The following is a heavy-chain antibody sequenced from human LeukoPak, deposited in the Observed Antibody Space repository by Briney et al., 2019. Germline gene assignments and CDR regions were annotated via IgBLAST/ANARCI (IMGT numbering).Heavy chain of an antibody. CDR3: ARSVGSGYSYYYYYYMDV. V-gene: IGHV1-18*01. CDR2: ISACNGNT. Sequence: ASVKVSCKASGYTFTSYGISWVRQAPGQGLEWMGWISACNGNTNYAQKLQGRVTMTTDTSTSTAYMELRSLRSDDTAVYYCARSVGSGYSYYYYYYMDVWGKGTTVTVSS. CDR1: GYTFTSYG. J-gene: IGHJ6*03. D-gene: IGHD5-18*01.